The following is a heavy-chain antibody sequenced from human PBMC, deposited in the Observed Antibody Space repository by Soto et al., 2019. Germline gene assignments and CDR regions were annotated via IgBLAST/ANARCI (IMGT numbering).Heavy chain of an antibody. CDR3: AKWADDVTTAGYYFDY. Sequence: PGGSLRLSCAASGFTFSSYAMSWVRQAPGKGLEWVSAISGSGGSTYYADSVKGRFTISRDNSKNTLYLQMNSLRAEDTAVYYCAKWADDVTTAGYYFDYWGQGTLVTVSS. J-gene: IGHJ4*02. CDR1: GFTFSSYA. CDR2: ISGSGGST. D-gene: IGHD4-17*01. V-gene: IGHV3-23*01.